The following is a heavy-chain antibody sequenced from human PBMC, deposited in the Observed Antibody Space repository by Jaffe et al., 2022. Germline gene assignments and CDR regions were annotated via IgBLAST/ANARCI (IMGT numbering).Heavy chain of an antibody. V-gene: IGHV3-7*05. Sequence: EVQLVESGGGLVQPGGSLRLSCAASGFTFSSYWMSWVRQAPGKGLEWVANIKQDGSEKYYVDSVKGRFTISRDNAKNSLYLQMNSLRAEDTAVYYCARWGYCSSTSCYGHYYYYMDVWGKGTTVTVSS. D-gene: IGHD2-2*01. CDR2: IKQDGSEK. CDR3: ARWGYCSSTSCYGHYYYYMDV. CDR1: GFTFSSYW. J-gene: IGHJ6*03.